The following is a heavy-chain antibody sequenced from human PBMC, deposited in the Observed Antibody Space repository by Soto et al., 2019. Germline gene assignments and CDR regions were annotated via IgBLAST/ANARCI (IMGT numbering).Heavy chain of an antibody. CDR3: ARTSIVGATDFDY. V-gene: IGHV2-70*04. CDR2: IDWDDDK. CDR1: GFSLSTSGMR. J-gene: IGHJ4*02. Sequence: SGPTLVNPTQTLTLTCTFSGFSLSTSGMRVSWIRQPPGKALEWLARIDWDDDKFYSTSLKTRLTISKDTSKNQVVLTMTNMDPVDTAMYYCARTSIVGATDFDYWGQGTLVTVSS. D-gene: IGHD1-26*01.